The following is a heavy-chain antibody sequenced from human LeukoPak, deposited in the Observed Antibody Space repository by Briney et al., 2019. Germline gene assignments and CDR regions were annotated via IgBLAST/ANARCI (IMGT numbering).Heavy chain of an antibody. D-gene: IGHD5-12*01. Sequence: GASVKVSCKASGYTFTGYYMHWVRQAPGQGLEWMGGIIPIFGTANYAQKFQGRVTITTDESTSTAYMELSSLRSEDTAVYYCARGGYSGYDYHYYYYMDVWGKGTTVTVSS. CDR1: GYTFTGYY. CDR3: ARGGYSGYDYHYYYYMDV. J-gene: IGHJ6*03. V-gene: IGHV1-69*05. CDR2: IIPIFGTA.